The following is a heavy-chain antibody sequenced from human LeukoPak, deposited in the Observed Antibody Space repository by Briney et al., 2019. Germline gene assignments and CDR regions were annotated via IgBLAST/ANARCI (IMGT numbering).Heavy chain of an antibody. J-gene: IGHJ4*02. CDR1: GFTFSSYW. CDR3: ARDRAMIELDY. CDR2: IKQDGSEK. D-gene: IGHD3-22*01. Sequence: GGSLRLSCAASGFTFSSYWMSWVRQAPGKGLEWVANIKQDGSEKYYVDSVKGRFTIPRDNAKNSLYLQMNSLRAEDTAVYYRARDRAMIELDYWGQGTLVTVSS. V-gene: IGHV3-7*01.